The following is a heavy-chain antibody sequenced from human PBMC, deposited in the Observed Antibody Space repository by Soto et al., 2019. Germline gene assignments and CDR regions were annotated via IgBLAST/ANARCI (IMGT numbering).Heavy chain of an antibody. CDR3: ARDWYYYDSSGYGLFVY. Sequence: ASVKVSCKASGGTFSSYAISWVRQAPGQGLEWMGGIIPIFGTANYAQKFQGRVTITADKSTSTAYMELSSLRSEDTAVYYCARDWYYYDSSGYGLFVYWGQGTLVTVSS. D-gene: IGHD3-22*01. CDR2: IIPIFGTA. CDR1: GGTFSSYA. V-gene: IGHV1-69*06. J-gene: IGHJ4*02.